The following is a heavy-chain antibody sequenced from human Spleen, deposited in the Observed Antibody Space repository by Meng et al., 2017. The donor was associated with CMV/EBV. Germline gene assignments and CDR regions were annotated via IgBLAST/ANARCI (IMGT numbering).Heavy chain of an antibody. CDR1: GGSVSSGSYY. V-gene: IGHV4-61*01. CDR2: IYYSGST. D-gene: IGHD2-2*02. J-gene: IGHJ3*02. CDR3: ARDWGGQLLYLDDSHAFDI. Sequence: SETLSLTCTVSGGSVSSGSYYWSWIRQPPGKGLEWIGYIYYSGSTNYNPSLKSRVTISVDTSKNQFSLKLSSVTAADTAVYYCARDWGGQLLYLDDSHAFDIWGQGTMVTVSS.